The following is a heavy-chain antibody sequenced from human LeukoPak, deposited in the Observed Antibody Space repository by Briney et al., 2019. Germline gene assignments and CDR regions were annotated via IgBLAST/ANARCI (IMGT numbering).Heavy chain of an antibody. Sequence: SETLSLTCTVSGGSISSSSYYWSWIRQPPGKGLEWIGYIYYSGSTNYNPSLKSRVTISVDTSKNQFSLKLSSVSAADTAVYYCARVRKMGAPDYWGQGTLVTVSS. CDR2: IYYSGST. CDR3: ARVRKMGAPDY. D-gene: IGHD1-26*01. J-gene: IGHJ4*02. CDR1: GGSISSSSYY. V-gene: IGHV4-61*01.